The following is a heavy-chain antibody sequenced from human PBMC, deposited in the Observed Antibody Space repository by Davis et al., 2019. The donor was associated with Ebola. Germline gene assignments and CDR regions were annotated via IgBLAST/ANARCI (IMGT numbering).Heavy chain of an antibody. CDR1: GYSISSGYY. J-gene: IGHJ4*02. CDR2: IYHSGST. V-gene: IGHV4-38-2*02. Sequence: PSETLSLTCTASGYSISSGYYWGWIRQPPGKGLEWIGSIYHSGSTYYNPSLKSRVTISVDTSKNQFSLKLSSVTAADTAVYYCARAPADYDFWSGYYQGYFDYWGQGTLVTVSS. CDR3: ARAPADYDFWSGYYQGYFDY. D-gene: IGHD3-3*01.